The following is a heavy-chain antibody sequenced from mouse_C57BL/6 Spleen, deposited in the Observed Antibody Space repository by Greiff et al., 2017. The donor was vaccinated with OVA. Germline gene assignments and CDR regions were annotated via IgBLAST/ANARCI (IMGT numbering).Heavy chain of an antibody. D-gene: IGHD1-1*01. CDR1: GYTFTSYW. CDR3: ARNGYYGSSYEGYFDV. CDR2: IDPSDSET. J-gene: IGHJ1*03. Sequence: VQLQQPGAELVRPGSSVKLSCKASGYTFTSYWMHWVKQRPIQGLEWIGNIDPSDSETHYNQKFKDKATLTVDKSSSTAYMQLSSLTSEDSAVYYCARNGYYGSSYEGYFDVWGTGTTVTVSS. V-gene: IGHV1-52*01.